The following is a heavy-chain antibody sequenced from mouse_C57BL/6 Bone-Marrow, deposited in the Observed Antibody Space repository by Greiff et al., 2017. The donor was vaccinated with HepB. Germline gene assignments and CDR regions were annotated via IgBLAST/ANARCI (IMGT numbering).Heavy chain of an antibody. CDR3: ARGGTTVVAPAY. V-gene: IGHV3-6*01. Sequence: EVQVVESGPGLVKPSQSLSLTCSVTGYSITSGYYWNWIRQFPGNKLEWMGYISYDGSNNYNPSLKNRISITRDTSKNQFFLKLNSVTTEDTATYYCARGGTTVVAPAYWGQGTLVTVSA. CDR2: ISYDGSN. D-gene: IGHD1-1*01. J-gene: IGHJ3*01. CDR1: GYSITSGYY.